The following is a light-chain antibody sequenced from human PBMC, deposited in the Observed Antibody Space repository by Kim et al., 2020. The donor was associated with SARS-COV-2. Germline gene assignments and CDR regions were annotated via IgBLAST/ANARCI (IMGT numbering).Light chain of an antibody. CDR3: AAWDDSLNGPV. CDR1: SSNIGSNT. J-gene: IGLJ2*01. Sequence: QSVLTQPPSASGTPGQRVTISCSGSSSNIGSNTVNWYQQIPGTAPKLLIYSNNQRPSGVPDRFSGSKSGTSASLAISGLQSEDEADYYCAAWDDSLNGPVFGGGPQLTFL. CDR2: SNN. V-gene: IGLV1-44*01.